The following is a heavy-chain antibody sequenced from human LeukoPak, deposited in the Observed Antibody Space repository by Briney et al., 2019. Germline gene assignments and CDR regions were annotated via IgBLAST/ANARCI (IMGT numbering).Heavy chain of an antibody. J-gene: IGHJ4*02. CDR2: VHNSGST. D-gene: IGHD1-26*01. CDR3: AREQLHSGRFDY. V-gene: IGHV4-59*01. Sequence: PSETLSLTCTVSGGSISYFYWSWIRQSPGKGLQWIGYVHNSGSTNYNPSFASRLSISLDTSKQQFSLRLSSATAADTAVYYCAREQLHSGRFDYWGQGILVTVSS. CDR1: GGSISYFY.